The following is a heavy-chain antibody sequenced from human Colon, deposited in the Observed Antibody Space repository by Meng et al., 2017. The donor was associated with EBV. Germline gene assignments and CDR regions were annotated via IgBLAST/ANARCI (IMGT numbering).Heavy chain of an antibody. CDR3: ARNYYFDY. V-gene: IGHV4-30-4*01. CDR1: CGSINSGDYY. J-gene: IGHJ4*02. Sequence: SGPGLWKPPQTRLHTRPDSCGSINSGDYYWLWIRQPPGKGLEWIGYIYYTGRTYYSPSLKGRVTISMDTSKNQFSLRLSSVTAADTAVYYCARNYYFDYWGQGTLVTVSS. CDR2: IYYTGRT.